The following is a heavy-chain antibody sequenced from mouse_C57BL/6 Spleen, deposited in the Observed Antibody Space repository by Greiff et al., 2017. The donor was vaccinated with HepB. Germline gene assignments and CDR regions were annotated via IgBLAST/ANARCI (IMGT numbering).Heavy chain of an antibody. Sequence: VHLVESGAELVKPGASVKISCKASGYAFSSYWMNWVKQRPGKGLEWIGQIYPGDGDTNYNGKFKGKATLTADKSSSTAYMQLSSLTSEDSAVYFCARRTTVVATDYAMDYWGQGTSVTVSS. D-gene: IGHD1-1*01. J-gene: IGHJ4*01. CDR3: ARRTTVVATDYAMDY. CDR2: IYPGDGDT. V-gene: IGHV1-80*01. CDR1: GYAFSSYW.